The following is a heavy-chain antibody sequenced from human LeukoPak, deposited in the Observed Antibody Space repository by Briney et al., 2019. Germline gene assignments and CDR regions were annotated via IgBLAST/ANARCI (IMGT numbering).Heavy chain of an antibody. CDR1: GFTFTTYW. J-gene: IGHJ6*02. D-gene: IGHD6-13*01. CDR3: AREGEQQLVYYGMDV. CDR2: ISYDGSNK. Sequence: SGGSLRLSCAASGFTFTTYWMHWVRQAPGKGLEWVAVISYDGSNKYYADSVKGRFTISRDNSKNTLYLQMNSLRAEDTAVYYCAREGEQQLVYYGMDVWGQGTTVTVSS. V-gene: IGHV3-30*03.